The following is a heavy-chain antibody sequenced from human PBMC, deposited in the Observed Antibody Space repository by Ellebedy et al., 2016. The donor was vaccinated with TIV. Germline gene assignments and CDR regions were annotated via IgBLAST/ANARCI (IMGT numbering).Heavy chain of an antibody. J-gene: IGHJ4*02. CDR1: GGTFSSYA. Sequence: SVKVSCXASGGTFSSYAISWVRQAPGQGLEWMGGIIPIFGTANYAQKFQGRVTITADESTSTAYMELSSLRSEDTAVYYCARGLWFGEGYFDYWGQGTLVTVSS. CDR3: ARGLWFGEGYFDY. D-gene: IGHD3-10*01. CDR2: IIPIFGTA. V-gene: IGHV1-69*13.